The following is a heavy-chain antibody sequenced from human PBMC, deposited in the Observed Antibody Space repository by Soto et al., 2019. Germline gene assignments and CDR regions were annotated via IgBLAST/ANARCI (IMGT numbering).Heavy chain of an antibody. D-gene: IGHD3-16*01. CDR2: ISGSDGNT. V-gene: IGHV3-23*01. J-gene: IGHJ4*02. Sequence: PGGSLRLSCAASGFTFSSYAMNWVRQAPGKGLEWVSGISGSDGNTYNADSVKGRFTISRDNSKNTVYLQMNSLRAEDTAVYYCAQSSGGFFDYWGKGTLVTVSS. CDR3: AQSSGGFFDY. CDR1: GFTFSSYA.